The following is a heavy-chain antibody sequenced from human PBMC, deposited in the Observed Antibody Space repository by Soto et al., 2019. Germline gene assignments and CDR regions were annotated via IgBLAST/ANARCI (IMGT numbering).Heavy chain of an antibody. CDR2: ISAYTDDP. CDR3: ARVIPGAEAWFDP. D-gene: IGHD2-2*01. V-gene: IGHV1-18*01. CDR1: GNTFTNFG. Sequence: VASVKVSCKASGNTFTNFGVTWVRQAPGQGLEWMGWISAYTDDPNYAQKFQGRVTMTIDTSTSTAYLDPRSLTSDDTAVYYCARVIPGAEAWFDPWGQGTLVTVSS. J-gene: IGHJ5*02.